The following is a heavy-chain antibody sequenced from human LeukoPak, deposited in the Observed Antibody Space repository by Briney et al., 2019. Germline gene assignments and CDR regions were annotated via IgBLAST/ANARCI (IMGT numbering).Heavy chain of an antibody. CDR3: VREPSFSYSGTGSFDY. V-gene: IGHV3-53*01. CDR2: IYSGGDA. CDR1: GFTVSNYY. J-gene: IGHJ4*02. Sequence: GGSLRLSCAASGFTVSNYYMNWVRQAPGKGLEWVSVIYSGGDAYYADSVKGRFTISTDNSKNTLYLQMNSLRDEDTAVYYCVREPSFSYSGTGSFDYWGQGTLVTVSS. D-gene: IGHD1-26*01.